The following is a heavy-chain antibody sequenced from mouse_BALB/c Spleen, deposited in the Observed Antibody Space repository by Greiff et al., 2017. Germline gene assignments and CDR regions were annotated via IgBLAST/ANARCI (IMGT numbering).Heavy chain of an antibody. CDR2: IYPGDGDT. D-gene: IGHD2-2*01. Sequence: VQLKQSGPELVKPGASVKISCKASGYAFSSSWMNWVKQRPGQGLEWIGRIYPGDGDTNYNGKFKGKATLTADKSSSTAYMQLSSLTSVDSAVYFCARGVYYGYDENAMDYWGQGTSVTVSS. V-gene: IGHV1-82*01. CDR1: GYAFSSSW. J-gene: IGHJ4*01. CDR3: ARGVYYGYDENAMDY.